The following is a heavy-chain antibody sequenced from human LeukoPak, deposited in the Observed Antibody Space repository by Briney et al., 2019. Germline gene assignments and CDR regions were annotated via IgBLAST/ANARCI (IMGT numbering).Heavy chain of an antibody. D-gene: IGHD2-15*01. CDR3: ARRFRYCSGGSCYGY. Sequence: SETLSLTCTVSGGSISSYYWSWIRQPPGKGLEWIGEINHSGSTNYNPSLKSRVTISVDTSKNQFSLKLSSVTAADTAVYYCARRFRYCSGGSCYGYWGQGTLVTVSS. CDR1: GGSISSYY. J-gene: IGHJ4*02. CDR2: INHSGST. V-gene: IGHV4-34*01.